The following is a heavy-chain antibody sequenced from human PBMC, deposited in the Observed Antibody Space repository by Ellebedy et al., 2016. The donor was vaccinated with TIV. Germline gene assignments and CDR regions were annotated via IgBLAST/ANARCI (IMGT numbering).Heavy chain of an antibody. J-gene: IGHJ4*02. D-gene: IGHD6-6*01. Sequence: AASVKVSCKASAYSFTDNDIHWVRQAPGQGLEWMGWINPNSGGTHYSQRFQGRVTMTRDTSISTVSMELSGLRSDDTAVYYCARTRWQLAFDYWGQGTLVTVSS. CDR2: INPNSGGT. V-gene: IGHV1-2*02. CDR1: AYSFTDND. CDR3: ARTRWQLAFDY.